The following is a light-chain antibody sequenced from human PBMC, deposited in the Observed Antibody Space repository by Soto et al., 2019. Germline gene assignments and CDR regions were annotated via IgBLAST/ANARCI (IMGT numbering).Light chain of an antibody. V-gene: IGKV3-15*01. CDR2: GAS. CDR1: QSISTK. J-gene: IGKJ4*01. Sequence: EIVMTQSPATLSMSPGERATLSCRASQSISTKVAWYQQKPGQAPRLLIYGASTRATGVPARFSGSGSGTEFTLRISSLQSEHFAVYYCQQYNSWPLTFGGGTKVEIK. CDR3: QQYNSWPLT.